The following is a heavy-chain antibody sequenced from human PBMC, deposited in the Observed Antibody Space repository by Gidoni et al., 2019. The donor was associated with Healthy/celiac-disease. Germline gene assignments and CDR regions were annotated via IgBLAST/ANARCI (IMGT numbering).Heavy chain of an antibody. CDR2: ISSSSSTI. V-gene: IGHV3-48*02. D-gene: IGHD3-16*02. J-gene: IGHJ4*02. CDR3: ARDLWTYDYVWGSYRSYGPVDY. CDR1: GFTFSSYS. Sequence: EVQLVESGGGLVQPGGSLRLSCAASGFTFSSYSMNWVRQAPGKGLEWVSYISSSSSTIYYADSVKGRFTISRDNAKNSLYLQMNSLRDEDTAVYYCARDLWTYDYVWGSYRSYGPVDYWGQGTLVTVSS.